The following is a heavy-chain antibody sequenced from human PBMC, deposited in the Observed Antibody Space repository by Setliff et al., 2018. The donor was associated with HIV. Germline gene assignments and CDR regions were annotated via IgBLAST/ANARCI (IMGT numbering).Heavy chain of an antibody. V-gene: IGHV4-59*12. D-gene: IGHD3-16*01. Sequence: PSETLSLTCTGSGGSISSYYWSWIRQPPGRGLEWIGYIYYSGSTNYNPSLKSRVTISVDTSKNQFSLKLNSVTAADTAVYYCARVPLSSPSRPGGYFDYWGQGTLVTVSS. CDR1: GGSISSYY. CDR2: IYYSGST. J-gene: IGHJ4*02. CDR3: ARVPLSSPSRPGGYFDY.